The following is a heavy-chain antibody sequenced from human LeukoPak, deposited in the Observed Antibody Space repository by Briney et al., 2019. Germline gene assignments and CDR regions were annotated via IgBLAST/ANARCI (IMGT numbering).Heavy chain of an antibody. J-gene: IGHJ4*02. CDR2: MNPNSGNT. D-gene: IGHD6-13*01. CDR3: ARGIAAAGTPLEFDY. Sequence: ASVKVSCKASGYTFTSYDINWVRQATGQGLAWMGWMNPNSGNTGYAQKFQGRVTMTRNTSISTAYMELSSLRSEDTAVYYCARGIAAAGTPLEFDYWGQGTLVTVSS. V-gene: IGHV1-8*01. CDR1: GYTFTSYD.